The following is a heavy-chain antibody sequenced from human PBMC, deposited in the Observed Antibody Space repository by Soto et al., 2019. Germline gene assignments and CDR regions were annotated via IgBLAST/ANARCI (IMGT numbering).Heavy chain of an antibody. CDR3: ARGGYYDILTGYYNYYYYGMDV. CDR2: ISSSSSYI. J-gene: IGHJ6*02. Sequence: GGSLRLSCAASGFTFSSSSMNWVRQAPGKGLEWVSSISSSSSYIYYADSVKGRFTISRDNAKNSLYLQMNSLRAEDTAVYYCARGGYYDILTGYYNYYYYGMDVWGQGTTVTVSS. D-gene: IGHD3-9*01. CDR1: GFTFSSSS. V-gene: IGHV3-21*01.